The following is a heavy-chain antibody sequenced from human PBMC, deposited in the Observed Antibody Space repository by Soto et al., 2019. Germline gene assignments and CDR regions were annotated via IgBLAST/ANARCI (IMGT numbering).Heavy chain of an antibody. D-gene: IGHD6-19*01. CDR1: GHTLTELS. J-gene: IGHJ4*02. Sequence: QVQLLQSGAEVKKLGASVKVSCKVSGHTLTELSMHWVRQAPGRGLEWMGGFDPEDGETIFAQKFQGSVTMTEDTSTHTTYMELTSLRSEDTAVYYCAAGGTRWLHSPFDYWGQGTLVTISS. V-gene: IGHV1-24*01. CDR3: AAGGTRWLHSPFDY. CDR2: FDPEDGET.